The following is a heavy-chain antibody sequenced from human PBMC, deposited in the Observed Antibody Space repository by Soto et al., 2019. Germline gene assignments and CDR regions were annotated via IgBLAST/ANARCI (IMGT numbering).Heavy chain of an antibody. Sequence: QVQLVQSGAEVKKPGSSVKVSCKASGGTFSSYAISWVRQAPGQGLEWMGGIIPIFGTANYAQTFQGRVMITAEESTSTADMELSSLRCEDTAMYYCCMVRGVSRYYFDYWGQGTLVTVSS. J-gene: IGHJ4*02. CDR3: CMVRGVSRYYFDY. CDR1: GGTFSSYA. CDR2: IIPIFGTA. V-gene: IGHV1-69*12. D-gene: IGHD3-10*01.